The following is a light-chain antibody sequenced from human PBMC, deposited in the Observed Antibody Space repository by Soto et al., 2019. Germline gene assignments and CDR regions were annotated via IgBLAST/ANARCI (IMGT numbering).Light chain of an antibody. CDR2: TNN. Sequence: SVLAQPPPPSLHPAQRVTISCSCKSSNIGSYSVSWYQQFPGTAPKLLIYTNNQRPSGVPDRFSGSKSGTSASLAISGLQSEDEADYYCAAWDDSPNGDVFGTGTKVTV. V-gene: IGLV1-44*01. J-gene: IGLJ1*01. CDR1: SSNIGSYS. CDR3: AAWDDSPNGDV.